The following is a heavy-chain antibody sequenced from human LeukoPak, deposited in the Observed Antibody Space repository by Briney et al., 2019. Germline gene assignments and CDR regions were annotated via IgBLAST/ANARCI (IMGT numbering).Heavy chain of an antibody. J-gene: IGHJ3*02. CDR3: ARDPGAAVVVTAIHDAFDI. D-gene: IGHD2-21*02. CDR2: IYHSGTT. CDR1: GGSISSSSYY. V-gene: IGHV4-39*07. Sequence: SETLSLTCTVSGGSISSSSYYWGWIRQPPGKGLEWIGSIYHSGTTYYNPSLKSRVTISVDTSKNQFSLKLSSVTAADTAVYYCARDPGAAVVVTAIHDAFDIWGQGTMVTVSS.